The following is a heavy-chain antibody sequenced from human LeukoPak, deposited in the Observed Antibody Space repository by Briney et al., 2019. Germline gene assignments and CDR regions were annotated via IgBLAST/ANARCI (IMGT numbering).Heavy chain of an antibody. CDR2: IYPGDSDA. CDR1: GYSFTTYW. Sequence: GESLKISCKGSGYSFTTYWIGWVRRMPGKGLEWMGIIYPGDSDARYSPSFQGQVTISADKSISTAYLQWSSLKASDTAMYYCARHSSSGWTNWFDPWGQGTLVTVSS. D-gene: IGHD6-19*01. J-gene: IGHJ5*02. V-gene: IGHV5-51*01. CDR3: ARHSSSGWTNWFDP.